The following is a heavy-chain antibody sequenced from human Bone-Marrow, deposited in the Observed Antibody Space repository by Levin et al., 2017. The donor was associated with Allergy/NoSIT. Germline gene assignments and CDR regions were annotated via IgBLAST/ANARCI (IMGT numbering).Heavy chain of an antibody. V-gene: IGHV3-23*01. CDR3: AKPTAKGFWSGYHYGVTGYSYYGMDV. CDR1: GFTFSSYA. Sequence: PGGSLRLSCAASGFTFSSYAMSWVRQAPGKGLEWVSAISGSGGSTYYADSVKGRFTISRDNSKNTLYLQMNSLRAEDTAVYYCAKPTAKGFWSGYHYGVTGYSYYGMDVWGQGTTVTVSS. D-gene: IGHD3-3*01. J-gene: IGHJ6*02. CDR2: ISGSGGST.